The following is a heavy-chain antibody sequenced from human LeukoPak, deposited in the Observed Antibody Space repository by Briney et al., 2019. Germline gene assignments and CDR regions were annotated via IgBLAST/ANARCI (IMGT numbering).Heavy chain of an antibody. Sequence: SETLSLTCTASGGSISNYYWSWIRQPPGKELEYIGHIYYSGSANYNPSLKSRVTMSVDTSKNQFSLRLNSLTAADTAVYYCARYIGARLASGYYYYMDVWGKGTTVTVSS. CDR3: ARYIGARLASGYYYYMDV. CDR1: GGSISNYY. J-gene: IGHJ6*03. CDR2: IYYSGSA. V-gene: IGHV4-59*01. D-gene: IGHD6-6*01.